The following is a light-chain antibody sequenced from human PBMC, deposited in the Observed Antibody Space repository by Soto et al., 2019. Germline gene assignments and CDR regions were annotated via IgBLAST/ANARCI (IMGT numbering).Light chain of an antibody. CDR1: SSDVGTYNL. J-gene: IGLJ1*01. CDR3: SSYASGSTHV. V-gene: IGLV2-23*02. Sequence: QSALTQPASVSGSPGQSITISCTGSSSDVGTYNLVSWYQQHPGKAPKLMIYEVSKRPSGVSNRFSGSESGNTASLTISGLQADDEADYYCSSYASGSTHVFGTGTKVTVL. CDR2: EVS.